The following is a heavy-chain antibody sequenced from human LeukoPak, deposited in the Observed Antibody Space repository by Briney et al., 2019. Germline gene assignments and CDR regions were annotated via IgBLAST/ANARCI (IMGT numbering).Heavy chain of an antibody. D-gene: IGHD4-17*01. J-gene: IGHJ6*02. CDR2: INHSGST. CDR3: ARYVTTCGGMDV. CDR1: GGSFSGYY. Sequence: SETLSLTCAVYGGSFSGYYWSWIRQPPGKGLEWIGEINHSGSTNYNPSLKSRVTISVDTSKNQFSLKLSSVTAADTAVYYCARYVTTCGGMDVWGRGTTVTVSS. V-gene: IGHV4-34*01.